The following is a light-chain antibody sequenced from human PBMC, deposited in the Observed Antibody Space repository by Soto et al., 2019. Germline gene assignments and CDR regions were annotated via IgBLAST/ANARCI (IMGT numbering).Light chain of an antibody. CDR2: YDS. Sequence: SYELTQPPSVSVAPEKTATITCGGTNIGDKRVHWYRQKPGQAPVLLISYDSDRPSGIPERFSSSNSGNTATLTISRVEAGDEADYYCQVWDIMTDNYVFGGGTKLTVL. CDR3: QVWDIMTDNYV. V-gene: IGLV3-21*04. CDR1: NIGDKR. J-gene: IGLJ1*01.